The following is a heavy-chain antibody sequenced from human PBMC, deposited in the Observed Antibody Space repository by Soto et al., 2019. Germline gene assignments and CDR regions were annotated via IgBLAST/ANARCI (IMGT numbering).Heavy chain of an antibody. Sequence: WSLRLSCADSGYTFSNASMSWVRQSPGKGLECVARIKSKTDCRTTEYAAPVKGRFTLSRDDPKHKLYMQMNSLTNEDTAVYYCGGGATGMAPLQHWGQGILVTV. CDR2: IKSKTDCRTT. J-gene: IGHJ1*01. CDR3: GGGATGMAPLQH. CDR1: GYTFSNAS. D-gene: IGHD6-13*01. V-gene: IGHV3-15*01.